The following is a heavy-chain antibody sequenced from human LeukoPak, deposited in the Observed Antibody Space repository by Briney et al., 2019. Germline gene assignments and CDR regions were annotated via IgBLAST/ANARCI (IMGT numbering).Heavy chain of an antibody. D-gene: IGHD2-8*02. Sequence: GGSLRLSCAASGFTFSSYSMNWVRQAPGKGLEWVSSISSSSSYIYHADSVKGRFTISRDNAKNSLYLQMNSLRAEDTAVYYCARRTGDYLYYFDYWGQGTLVTVSS. CDR3: ARRTGDYLYYFDY. CDR2: ISSSSSYI. CDR1: GFTFSSYS. J-gene: IGHJ4*02. V-gene: IGHV3-21*04.